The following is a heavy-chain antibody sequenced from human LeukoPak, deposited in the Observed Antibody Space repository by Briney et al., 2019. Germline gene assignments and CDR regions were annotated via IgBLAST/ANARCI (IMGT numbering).Heavy chain of an antibody. CDR1: GGSISSLY. D-gene: IGHD6-6*01. Sequence: PSETLSLTCTVSGGSISSLYWSWIWQPPGKGLEWIGYIDYSGSTNYNPSLKSRVTISVDKSKNQFSLNLSSVTVADTAVYYCARHVEAARSRLDYWGQGTLVTVSS. CDR3: ARHVEAARSRLDY. CDR2: IDYSGST. V-gene: IGHV4-59*08. J-gene: IGHJ4*02.